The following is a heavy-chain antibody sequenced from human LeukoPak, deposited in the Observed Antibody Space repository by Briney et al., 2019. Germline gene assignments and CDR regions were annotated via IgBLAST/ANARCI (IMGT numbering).Heavy chain of an antibody. CDR1: GFTFRNFY. D-gene: IGHD5-18*01. CDR2: LNGDGTTT. Sequence: GGSLRLSCVVSGFTFRNFYMHWVRQAPGKGLVWVSHLNGDGTTTGYADSVKGRFTISRDNAKNTLYLQMNSLRAEDTAVYYCGKDGSYGPGSFDYWGQGTLVTVSS. J-gene: IGHJ4*02. V-gene: IGHV3-74*01. CDR3: GKDGSYGPGSFDY.